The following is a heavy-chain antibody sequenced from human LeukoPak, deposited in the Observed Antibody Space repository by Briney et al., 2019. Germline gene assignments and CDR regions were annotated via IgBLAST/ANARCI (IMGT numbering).Heavy chain of an antibody. V-gene: IGHV1-8*03. CDR1: GYTFTGYY. CDR2: MNPNSGNT. J-gene: IGHJ4*02. Sequence: ASVKVSCKASGYTFTGYYMHWVRQATGQGLEWMGWMNPNSGNTGYAQKFQGRVTITRNTSISTAYMELSSLRSEDTAVYYCARGYSSGWYRYFDYWGQGTLVTVSS. CDR3: ARGYSSGWYRYFDY. D-gene: IGHD6-19*01.